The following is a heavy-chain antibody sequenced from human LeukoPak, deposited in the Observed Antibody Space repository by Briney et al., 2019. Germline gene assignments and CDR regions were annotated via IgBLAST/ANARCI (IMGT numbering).Heavy chain of an antibody. CDR1: GFTFSSYA. D-gene: IGHD2-8*02. CDR2: ISGSGTTT. V-gene: IGHV3-23*01. Sequence: GGSLRLSCAASGFTFSSYAMSWVRQAPGKGLEWVSAISGSGTTTYYGDSVKGRFAVSRDNSWNTLFLQMNSLRADDTAVYYCARAGYCTATACRAPTADYWGQGTLVTVSS. J-gene: IGHJ4*02. CDR3: ARAGYCTATACRAPTADY.